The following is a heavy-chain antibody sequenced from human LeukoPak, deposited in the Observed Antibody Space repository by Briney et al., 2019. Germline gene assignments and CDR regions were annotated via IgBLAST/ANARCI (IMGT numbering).Heavy chain of an antibody. CDR1: GYTFTNYD. Sequence: GASVKVSCKASGYTFTNYDINWVRQATGQGPEWMGWMNPNIGNTGYAQNFQGRVTMTKNTSIITAYMELSNLRSEDTAVYYCARGIGTSSYYYDSNNYYVDYWGQGTLVTVSS. D-gene: IGHD3-22*01. CDR3: ARGIGTSSYYYDSNNYYVDY. V-gene: IGHV1-8*01. J-gene: IGHJ4*02. CDR2: MNPNIGNT.